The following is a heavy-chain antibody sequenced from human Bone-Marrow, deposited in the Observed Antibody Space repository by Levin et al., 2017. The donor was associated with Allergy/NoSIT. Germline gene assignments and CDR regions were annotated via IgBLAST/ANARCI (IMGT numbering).Heavy chain of an antibody. CDR2: IRSKANSYAT. CDR1: GFTFSGSA. J-gene: IGHJ4*02. CDR3: TRRAVDTAMD. V-gene: IGHV3-73*01. D-gene: IGHD5-18*01. Sequence: GGSLRLSCAASGFTFSGSAMHWVRQASGKGLEWVGRIRSKANSYATAYAASVKGRFTISRDDSKNTAYLQMNSLKTEDTAVYYCTRRAVDTAMDWGQGTLVTVSS.